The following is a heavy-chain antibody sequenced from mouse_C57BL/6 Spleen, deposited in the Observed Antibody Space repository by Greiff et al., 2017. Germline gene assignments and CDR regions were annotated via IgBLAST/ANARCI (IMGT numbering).Heavy chain of an antibody. V-gene: IGHV6-6*01. J-gene: IGHJ4*01. Sequence: EVKVEESGGGLVQPGGSMKLSCAASGFTFSDAWMDWVRQSPEKGLEWVAEIRNKANNHATYYAESVKGRFTISRDDSKSSVYLQMNSLRAEDTGIYYCLYYSNYDYAMDYWGQGTSVTVSS. D-gene: IGHD2-5*01. CDR3: LYYSNYDYAMDY. CDR1: GFTFSDAW. CDR2: IRNKANNHAT.